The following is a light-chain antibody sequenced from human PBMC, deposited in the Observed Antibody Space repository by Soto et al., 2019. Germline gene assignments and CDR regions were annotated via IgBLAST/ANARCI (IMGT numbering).Light chain of an antibody. Sequence: QSALTQPASVSGSPGQSITISCTGTSSDVGSYNLVSWYQQHPGKAPKLMIYEGSKRPSGVSNRFSGSKSGNTASLTISGLQAEDEGGYFRCSYGGSSTFVVFGGGTKLTVL. V-gene: IGLV2-23*03. CDR2: EGS. CDR1: SSDVGSYNL. CDR3: CSYGGSSTFVV. J-gene: IGLJ2*01.